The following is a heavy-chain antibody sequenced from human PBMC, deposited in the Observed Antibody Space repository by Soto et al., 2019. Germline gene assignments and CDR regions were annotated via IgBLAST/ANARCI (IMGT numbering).Heavy chain of an antibody. J-gene: IGHJ5*02. CDR2: IYYSGST. CDR3: DRAMLLTQNVLEP. D-gene: IGHD3-10*02. CDR1: GGSISSGDYY. V-gene: IGHV4-30-4*01. Sequence: QVQLQESGPGLVKPSQTLSLTCTVSGGSISSGDYYWSWIRQPPGKGLEWIGYIYYSGSTYYNPSRTCHVPVSVGTSKNQVSRKLSSLTATDTSVYYGDRAMLLTQNVLEPWGQGTLVTVSS.